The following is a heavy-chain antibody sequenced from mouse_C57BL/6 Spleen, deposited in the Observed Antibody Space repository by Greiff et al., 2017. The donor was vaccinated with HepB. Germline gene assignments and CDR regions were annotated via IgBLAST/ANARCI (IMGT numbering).Heavy chain of an antibody. Sequence: QVQLKQPGAELVKPGASVKLSCKASGYTFTSYWMHWVKQRPGQGLEWIGMIHPNSGSTNYNEKFKSKATLTVDKSSSTAYMQLSSLTSEDSAVYYCARRSITTVVAPYFDYWGQGTTLTVSS. CDR1: GYTFTSYW. CDR3: ARRSITTVVAPYFDY. V-gene: IGHV1-64*01. D-gene: IGHD1-1*01. J-gene: IGHJ2*01. CDR2: IHPNSGST.